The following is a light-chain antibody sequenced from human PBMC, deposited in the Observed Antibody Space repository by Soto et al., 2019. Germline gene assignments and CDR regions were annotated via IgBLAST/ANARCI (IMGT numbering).Light chain of an antibody. CDR2: TAS. CDR3: QQSYTTSLS. Sequence: DIQMTQSPSSLSASVGDRVTITCRASQNINNYLNWYQVKPGKAPKLLISTASTLRSGVPLRISGSGSGTDFTLTISSLQSDDFASYFCQQSYTTSLSFGGGTKVDIK. CDR1: QNINNY. V-gene: IGKV1-39*01. J-gene: IGKJ4*01.